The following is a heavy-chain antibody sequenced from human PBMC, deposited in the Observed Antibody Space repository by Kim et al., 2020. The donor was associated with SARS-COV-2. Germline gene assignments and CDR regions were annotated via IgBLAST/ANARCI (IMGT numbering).Heavy chain of an antibody. D-gene: IGHD6-13*01. J-gene: IGHJ5*02. CDR2: ISSSSSYT. V-gene: IGHV3-11*05. CDR3: ARVRDSGSSWYSRRHWFDP. CDR1: GFTFSDYY. Sequence: GGSLGLSCAASGFTFSDYYMSWIRQAPGKGLEWVSYISSSSSYTNYADSVKGRFTISRDNAKNSLYLQMNSLRAEDTAVYYCARVRDSGSSWYSRRHWFDPWGQGTLVTVSS.